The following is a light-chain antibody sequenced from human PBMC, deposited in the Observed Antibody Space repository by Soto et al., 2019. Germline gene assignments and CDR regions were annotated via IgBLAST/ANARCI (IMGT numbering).Light chain of an antibody. CDR3: QHCNASWT. CDR2: DVS. V-gene: IGKV1-5*01. Sequence: DIQMTQSPSTLSVSVGDRVTITCRASQTISSWLAWYQQKPGKAPKLLIYDVSSLESGVPSRFSGSGSGTEFTLTISSLQPDDFATYYCQHCNASWTFGQGTTGDIK. CDR1: QTISSW. J-gene: IGKJ1*01.